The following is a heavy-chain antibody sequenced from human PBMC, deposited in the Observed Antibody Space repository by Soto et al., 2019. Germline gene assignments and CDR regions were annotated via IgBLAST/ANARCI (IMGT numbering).Heavy chain of an antibody. Sequence: QVQLVQSGGEVKKPGASVKVSCKTSGYTFTTYGISWVRQAPGQGLEWVGWISAYSGKTHYAQKFQGKVTMTTDTSTNTAYLELRSPRSDDTAVYYCARDPYLGDYQYWGQGTLVTVSS. CDR1: GYTFTTYG. CDR3: ARDPYLGDYQY. J-gene: IGHJ4*02. CDR2: ISAYSGKT. V-gene: IGHV1-18*01. D-gene: IGHD3-16*01.